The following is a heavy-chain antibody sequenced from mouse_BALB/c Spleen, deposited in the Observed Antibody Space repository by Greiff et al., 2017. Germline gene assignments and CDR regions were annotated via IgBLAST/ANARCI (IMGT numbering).Heavy chain of an antibody. V-gene: IGHV4-1*02. J-gene: IGHJ1*01. CDR1: GFDFSRYW. CDR3: ARCGSSFIWYFDV. Sequence: AASGFDFSRYWMSWVRQAPGKGLEWIGEINPDSSTINYTPSLKDKFIISRDNAKNTLYLQMSKVRSEDTALYYCARCGSSFIWYFDVWGAGTTVTVSS. CDR2: INPDSSTI. D-gene: IGHD1-1*01.